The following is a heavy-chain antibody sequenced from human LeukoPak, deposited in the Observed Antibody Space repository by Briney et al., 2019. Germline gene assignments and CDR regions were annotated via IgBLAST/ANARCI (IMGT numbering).Heavy chain of an antibody. V-gene: IGHV5-51*01. CDR3: ARLDTQMGATHEGPDY. CDR2: IYPGDSDT. D-gene: IGHD1-26*01. CDR1: GYSFTSYW. Sequence: GESLKISCKGSGYSFTSYWIGWVRQMPGKGLEWMGIIYPGDSDTRYSPSFQGQVTISADKSISTAYLQWSSLKASDTAMYYCARLDTQMGATHEGPDYWGQGTLLTVSS. J-gene: IGHJ4*02.